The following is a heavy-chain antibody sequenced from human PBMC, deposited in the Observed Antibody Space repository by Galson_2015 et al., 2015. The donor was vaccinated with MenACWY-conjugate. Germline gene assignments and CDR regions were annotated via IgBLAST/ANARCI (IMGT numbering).Heavy chain of an antibody. Sequence: SLRLSCAASGFTFSAYAMTWVRQAPGKGLEWVSSIRGSGDNSYYADSVKGRFTISRDNSRSTLYLQMNSLRVDDTAVYFCAKKIDASGYCDPCGLAILVTVSS. CDR2: IRGSGDNS. V-gene: IGHV3-23*01. J-gene: IGHJ5*02. D-gene: IGHD3-22*01. CDR1: GFTFSAYA. CDR3: AKKIDASGYCDP.